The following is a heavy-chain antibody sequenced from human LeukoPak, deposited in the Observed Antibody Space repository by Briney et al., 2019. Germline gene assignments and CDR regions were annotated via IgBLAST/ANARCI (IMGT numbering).Heavy chain of an antibody. D-gene: IGHD6-13*01. CDR2: IRSSGDNT. J-gene: IGHJ6*02. CDR3: ARELIAAAGDENGMDV. Sequence: PGGSLRLSCAASGFTFSSYAMSWVRQAPGKGLEWVSSIRSSGDNTHYADSVKGRFTISRDNSKNTLYLQMNSLRAEDTAVYYCARELIAAAGDENGMDVWGQGTTVTVSS. CDR1: GFTFSSYA. V-gene: IGHV3-23*01.